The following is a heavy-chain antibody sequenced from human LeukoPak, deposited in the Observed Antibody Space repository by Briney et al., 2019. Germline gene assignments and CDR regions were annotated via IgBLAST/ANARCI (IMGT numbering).Heavy chain of an antibody. CDR2: ISTSSSYI. V-gene: IGHV3-21*01. D-gene: IGHD2-2*01. CDR1: GFTFSSYS. Sequence: GGSLRLSCAASGFTFSSYSMNWVRQAPGKGLEWVSSISTSSSYIYYADSVKGRFTISRDNAKNSLYLQMNSLRAEDTAVYYCAREGQYCSSTSCWYFDYWGQGTLVTVSS. CDR3: AREGQYCSSTSCWYFDY. J-gene: IGHJ4*02.